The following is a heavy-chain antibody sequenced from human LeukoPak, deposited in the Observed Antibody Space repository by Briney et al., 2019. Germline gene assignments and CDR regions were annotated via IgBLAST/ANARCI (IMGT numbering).Heavy chain of an antibody. CDR3: ARHSADRAFDI. CDR2: THHSGTT. V-gene: IGHV4-59*08. D-gene: IGHD6-25*01. J-gene: IGHJ3*02. CDR1: GVSIGGYY. Sequence: RSSETLSLTCTVSGVSIGGYYWSWLQQPPGKGLEWLGYTHHSGTTNYNPSVGSRLTTSVDTPRKQVSLKLSSVTAADTAVYYCARHSADRAFDIWGQGTMVTVSS.